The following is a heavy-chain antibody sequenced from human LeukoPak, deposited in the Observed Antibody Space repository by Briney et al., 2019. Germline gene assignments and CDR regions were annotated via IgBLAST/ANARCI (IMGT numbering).Heavy chain of an antibody. Sequence: GGSLRLSCAASGFTFSTYYMSWVRQAPGKGLEWVANMNRDGSEINYVDSVRGRFTISRVNAKNSLYLQMNSLRAEDTAVYFCARDLGFSTFDNWGQGTLVTVSS. CDR2: MNRDGSEI. D-gene: IGHD2/OR15-2a*01. V-gene: IGHV3-7*01. CDR1: GFTFSTYY. CDR3: ARDLGFSTFDN. J-gene: IGHJ4*02.